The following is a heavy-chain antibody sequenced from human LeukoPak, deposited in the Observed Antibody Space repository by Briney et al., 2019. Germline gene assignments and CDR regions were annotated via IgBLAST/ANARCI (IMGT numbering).Heavy chain of an antibody. Sequence: GGSLRLSCAASGFTFSSYSMNWVRQAPGKGLEWVSYISSSSSTIYYADSVKGRFTISRDNAKNSLYLQMNSLRAEDTAVYYCARGDHREFWGQGTLVTVSS. J-gene: IGHJ4*02. CDR3: ARGDHREF. CDR1: GFTFSSYS. CDR2: ISSSSSTI. D-gene: IGHD3-10*01. V-gene: IGHV3-48*01.